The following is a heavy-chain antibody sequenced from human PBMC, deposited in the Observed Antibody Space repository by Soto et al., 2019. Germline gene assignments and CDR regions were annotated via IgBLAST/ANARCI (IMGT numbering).Heavy chain of an antibody. CDR2: IYYSGST. CDR3: ARDLYDILTGYNFDP. J-gene: IGHJ5*02. V-gene: IGHV4-31*03. CDR1: GGSISSGGYY. Sequence: PSETLSLPCTVSGGSISSGGYYWRWIRQHPGKGLEWIGYIYYSGSTYYNPSLKSRITISVDTSKNQFSLKLISVTAAATAVYYCARDLYDILTGYNFDPWGQGTLVTVSS. D-gene: IGHD3-9*01.